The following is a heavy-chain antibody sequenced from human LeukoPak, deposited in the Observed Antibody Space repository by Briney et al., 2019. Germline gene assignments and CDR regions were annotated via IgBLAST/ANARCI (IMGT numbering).Heavy chain of an antibody. V-gene: IGHV4-59*01. CDR3: ARAPSITIFGEISIFDY. CDR2: IYHSGST. CDR1: GGSISSYY. D-gene: IGHD3-3*01. J-gene: IGHJ4*02. Sequence: SETLSLTCTVSGGSISSYYWSWIRQPPGKGLEWIGYIYHSGSTNYNPSLKSRVTISVDTSKNQFSLKLSSVTAADTAVYYCARAPSITIFGEISIFDYWGQGTLVTVSS.